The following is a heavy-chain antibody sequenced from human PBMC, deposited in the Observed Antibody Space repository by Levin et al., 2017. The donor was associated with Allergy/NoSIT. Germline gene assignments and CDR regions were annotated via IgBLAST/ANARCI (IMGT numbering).Heavy chain of an antibody. J-gene: IGHJ4*02. CDR1: GDSIGTYY. D-gene: IGHD6-19*01. CDR2: IYISGST. CDR3: ARGLYGSDFRL. Sequence: ESLKISCTVSGDSIGTYYWTWIRQPAGKALEWIGRIYISGSTNYNPSLKSRVTMSVDTSKNQFSLRLTSVTAADTAVYYCARGLYGSDFRLWGRGTLVTVSS. V-gene: IGHV4-4*07.